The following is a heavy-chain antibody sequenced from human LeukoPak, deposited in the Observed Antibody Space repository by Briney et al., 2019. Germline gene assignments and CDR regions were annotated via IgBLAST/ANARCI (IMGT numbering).Heavy chain of an antibody. J-gene: IGHJ6*02. CDR2: ISYDGSNK. CDR3: ARGFLEWLLSYGMDV. D-gene: IGHD3-3*01. V-gene: IGHV3-30-3*01. Sequence: PAGTLRLSCAASGFTFSSYAMHWVREAPGKGLEWVAVISYDGSNKYYADSVKSRFTISRDNSKNTLYLQMNSLRAEDTAVYYCARGFLEWLLSYGMDVWGQGTTVTVSS. CDR1: GFTFSSYA.